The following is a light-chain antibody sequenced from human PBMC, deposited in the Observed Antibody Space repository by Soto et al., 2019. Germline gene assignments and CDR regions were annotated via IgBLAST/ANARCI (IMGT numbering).Light chain of an antibody. CDR3: VLYMGSGIYL. V-gene: IGLV8-61*01. Sequence: QTVVTQEPSFSVSPGRTVTLTCGLSSGSVSTSYYPSWYQQTPGQAPRTLIYSTNTRSSGVPDRFSGSILGNKAALTITGAQADDESDYYCVLYMGSGIYLFGGGTKVTVL. CDR2: STN. CDR1: SGSVSTSYY. J-gene: IGLJ3*02.